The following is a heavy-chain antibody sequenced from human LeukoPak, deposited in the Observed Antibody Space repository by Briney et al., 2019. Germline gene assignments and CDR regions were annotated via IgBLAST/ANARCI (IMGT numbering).Heavy chain of an antibody. V-gene: IGHV4-59*01. Sequence: SETLSLTCTVSGGSISSYYWSWIRQPPGKGLEWIGYIYYSGSTNYNPSLKSRVTISVDTSKNQFSLKLSSVTAADTAVYYCARGDSGWYVDYWGQGTLVTVSS. CDR3: ARGDSGWYVDY. D-gene: IGHD6-19*01. CDR1: GGSISSYY. CDR2: IYYSGST. J-gene: IGHJ4*02.